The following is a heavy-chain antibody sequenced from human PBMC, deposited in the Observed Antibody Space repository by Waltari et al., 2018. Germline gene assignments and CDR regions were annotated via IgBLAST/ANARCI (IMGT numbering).Heavy chain of an antibody. D-gene: IGHD2-15*01. CDR3: ARDRGRGLYLDT. Sequence: QLQLQESGPGLVKPSGTLSLSCAVSGDSMSSTFFWSWVRQSPQKGLEWIGQVHRSGETNYNPSFASRVTMSVDTSNNQFSVKVTSATAADTAVYYCARDRGRGLYLDTWGPGTLVTVSP. V-gene: IGHV4-4*02. CDR1: GDSMSSTFF. J-gene: IGHJ5*02. CDR2: VHRSGET.